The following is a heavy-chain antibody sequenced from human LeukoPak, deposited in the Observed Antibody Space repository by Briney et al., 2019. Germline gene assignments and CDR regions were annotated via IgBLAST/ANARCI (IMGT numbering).Heavy chain of an antibody. CDR2: ISGGGGST. CDR3: AKVRQLVRGAFDI. CDR1: GFTFSSYA. V-gene: IGHV3-23*01. D-gene: IGHD6-13*01. J-gene: IGHJ3*02. Sequence: GGSLRLSCAASGFTFSSYAMSWVRQAPGKGLEWVSAISGGGGSTNYADSVKGRFTISRDNSKNTLYLQMNSLGAEETAVYYCAKVRQLVRGAFDIWGQGTMVTVSS.